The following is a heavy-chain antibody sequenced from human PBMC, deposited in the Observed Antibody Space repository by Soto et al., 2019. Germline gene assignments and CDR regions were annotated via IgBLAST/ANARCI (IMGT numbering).Heavy chain of an antibody. J-gene: IGHJ6*02. V-gene: IGHV4-59*12. CDR2: LYNTGSS. Sequence: SETLFLTWTVSWCSIRRYYCSWIRQTPGKGLEWIGYLYNTGSSNYNPSLKSRVTISVDKSKNQFSLKLISVTAADTAVYYCARLADQGYGLDVWGQGTTVTVSS. CDR1: WCSIRRYY. CDR3: ARLADQGYGLDV.